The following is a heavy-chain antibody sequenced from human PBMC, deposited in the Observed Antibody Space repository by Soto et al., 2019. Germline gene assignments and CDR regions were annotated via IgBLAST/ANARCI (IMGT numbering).Heavy chain of an antibody. CDR3: ARAHHRYYDTSGYYPYFEF. J-gene: IGHJ4*02. Sequence: SQSLSLTCTLSAGSVNTAPSHWSWLRQSPRNGLEWIGNIYYTGSTNYNPSCESRVAISLATSNNQFSLRLTCLTAADTAVYFCARAHHRYYDTSGYYPYFEFWGQGTLVTVSS. CDR2: IYYTGST. V-gene: IGHV4-61*01. CDR1: AGSVNTAPSH. D-gene: IGHD3-22*01.